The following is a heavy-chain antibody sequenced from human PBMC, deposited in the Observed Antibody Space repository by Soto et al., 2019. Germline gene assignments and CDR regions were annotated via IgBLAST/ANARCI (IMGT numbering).Heavy chain of an antibody. CDR2: ISHAGDNI. V-gene: IGHV3-30-3*01. Sequence: QVQLVESGGGVVQPETSLRLSCAASGFTLHGYAMNWVRQAPGRGLEWVAVISHAGDNIRYADSVRGRFTISRDTSKKTVHLQMNSLRPEDKALYYCASIGYGVTYGNGFDPWGHGTRVTVSS. CDR3: ASIGYGVTYGNGFDP. J-gene: IGHJ5*02. CDR1: GFTLHGYA. D-gene: IGHD5-12*01.